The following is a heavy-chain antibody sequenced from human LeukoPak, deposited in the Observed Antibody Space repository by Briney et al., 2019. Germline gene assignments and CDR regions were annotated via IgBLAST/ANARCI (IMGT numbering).Heavy chain of an antibody. D-gene: IGHD1-14*01. J-gene: IGHJ4*02. V-gene: IGHV3-30*04. CDR3: ARDETGLSFDY. CDR2: ISYDGSNK. Sequence: GGSLRLSCAASGFTFSSYAMHWVRQAPGKGLEWVAVISYDGSNKYYADSVKGRFTISRDNSKNTLYLQMNSLRAEDTAVYYCARDETGLSFDYWGQGTLVTVSS. CDR1: GFTFSSYA.